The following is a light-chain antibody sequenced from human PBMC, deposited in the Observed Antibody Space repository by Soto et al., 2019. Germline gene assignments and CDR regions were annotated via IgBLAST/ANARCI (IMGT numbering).Light chain of an antibody. J-gene: IGKJ2*01. CDR1: QSISSY. CDR2: AAS. CDR3: QQSYSTPYT. V-gene: IGKV1-39*01. Sequence: DIQMTQSPSSLSASIGDRVTITCRASQSISSYLNWYQQKPGKAPNLLIYAASSLQSRVPSRFSGSGSGTDFTLTISSLQPEDFATYYCQQSYSTPYTFGQGTKLEIK.